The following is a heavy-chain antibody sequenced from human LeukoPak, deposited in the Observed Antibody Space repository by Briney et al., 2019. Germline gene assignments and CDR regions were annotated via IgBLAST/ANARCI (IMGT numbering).Heavy chain of an antibody. CDR1: GYTFTSYA. CDR2: INTNTGNP. D-gene: IGHD2-2*01. J-gene: IGHJ4*02. Sequence: ASVKVSCMASGYTFTSYAMNWVRQAPGQGLEWMGWINTNTGNPTYAQGLTGRFVFSLDTSVSTAYLKISSLKSQHTAVYYSERRLGYCSTTSCPLGVDYWGQGPLVPVSS. CDR3: ERRLGYCSTTSCPLGVDY. V-gene: IGHV7-4-1*02.